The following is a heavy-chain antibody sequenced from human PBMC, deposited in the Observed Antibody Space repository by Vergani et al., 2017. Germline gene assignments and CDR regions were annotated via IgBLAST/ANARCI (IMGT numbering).Heavy chain of an antibody. Sequence: QVQLQQWGAGLLKPSETLSLTCAVYGGSFSGYYWSWIRQPPGKGLEWIGEINHSGSTYYNPSLKSRVTISVDTSKNQFSLKLSSVTAADTAVYYCARHFSGEQQQVDYWGQGTLVTVSS. V-gene: IGHV4-34*01. CDR2: INHSGST. J-gene: IGHJ4*02. D-gene: IGHD6-13*01. CDR3: ARHFSGEQQQVDY. CDR1: GGSFSGYY.